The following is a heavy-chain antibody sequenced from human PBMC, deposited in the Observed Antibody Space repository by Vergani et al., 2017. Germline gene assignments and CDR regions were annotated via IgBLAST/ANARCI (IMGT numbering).Heavy chain of an antibody. Sequence: EVQLVESGGGLVKPGGSLRLSCAASGFTFSSYSMNWVRQAPGTGLEWFSSIISSSSYIYYADSVKGRFTISRDNAKNSLYLQMNSLRAEDTAVYYCARARPEYCSGGSCTSPPWDWGQGTLVTVSS. CDR2: IISSSSYI. J-gene: IGHJ4*02. D-gene: IGHD2-15*01. CDR3: ARARPEYCSGGSCTSPPWD. V-gene: IGHV3-21*01. CDR1: GFTFSSYS.